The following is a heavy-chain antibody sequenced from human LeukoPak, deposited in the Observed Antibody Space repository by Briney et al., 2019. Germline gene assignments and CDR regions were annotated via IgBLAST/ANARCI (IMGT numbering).Heavy chain of an antibody. J-gene: IGHJ4*02. CDR3: STEDKYCSSPSCNDY. CDR1: VYTFTVYY. Sequence: ASVKVSCKASVYTFTVYYMHWVRQAPGQGLEWMGYINPHSGDTNYAPNFQGRLTMTRDTSISTVYMELSNLRSDDTAVYYCSTEDKYCSSPSCNDYWGQGTLVTVSS. V-gene: IGHV1-2*02. CDR2: INPHSGDT. D-gene: IGHD2-2*01.